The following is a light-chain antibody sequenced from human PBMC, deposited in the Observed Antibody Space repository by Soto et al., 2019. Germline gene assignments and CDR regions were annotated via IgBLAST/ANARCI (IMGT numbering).Light chain of an antibody. J-gene: IGKJ2*01. Sequence: EIVLTQSPATLSLSPGERATLSCGASQSVSSGYLAWYQQKPGLAPRLLIYDASSRATGIPDRFSGSGSGTDFTLTISGLEPEYFAVYYCQHYDSSPYTFGRGTKLEIK. V-gene: IGKV3D-20*01. CDR2: DAS. CDR1: QSVSSGY. CDR3: QHYDSSPYT.